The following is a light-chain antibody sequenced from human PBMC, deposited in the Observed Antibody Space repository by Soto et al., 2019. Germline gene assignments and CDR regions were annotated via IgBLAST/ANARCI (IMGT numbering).Light chain of an antibody. CDR2: KAS. CDR1: RNINNL. V-gene: IGKV1-5*03. CDR3: QRYYSFPLT. J-gene: IGKJ4*01. Sequence: EIQMTQSPSTLSASVGDRVAITCRASRNINNLLAWYQQKPGKDPKLLIYKASSLESGVPSRFSGSGSGTEFTLTISSLQPDDFATYYCQRYYSFPLTFGGGTKVEIK.